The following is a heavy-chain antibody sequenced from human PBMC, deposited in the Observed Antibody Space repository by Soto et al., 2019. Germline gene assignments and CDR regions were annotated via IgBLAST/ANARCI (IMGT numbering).Heavy chain of an antibody. D-gene: IGHD3-16*01. CDR2: ITSSSGAM. CDR3: ARIQGWGFDY. CDR1: GFTFSGYY. V-gene: IGHV3-11*01. Sequence: QVRLVESGGGLVKPGGSLRLSCAASGFTFSGYYMSWIRQAPGKGLEWVSYITSSSGAMYYEDSVKGRFTISRDNAKNSLYLQMNTLRAEDTAVYYCARIQGWGFDYWGQGTVVTVSP. J-gene: IGHJ4*02.